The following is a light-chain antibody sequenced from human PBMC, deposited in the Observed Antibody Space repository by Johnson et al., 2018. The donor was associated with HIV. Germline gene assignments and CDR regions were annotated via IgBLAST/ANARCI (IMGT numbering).Light chain of an antibody. CDR2: DNN. CDR1: RSNIGNNY. Sequence: SVLTQPPSVSAAPGQKVTISCSGSRSNIGNNYVSWYQQLPGTAPKLLIYDNNKRPSGIPDQFSGSKSGTSATLGITGLQTGDEADYYCGTWDSSLSAYVFGTGTKVTVL. V-gene: IGLV1-51*01. CDR3: GTWDSSLSAYV. J-gene: IGLJ1*01.